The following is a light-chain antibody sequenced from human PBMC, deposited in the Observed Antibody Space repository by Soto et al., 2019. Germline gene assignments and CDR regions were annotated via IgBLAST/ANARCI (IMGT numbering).Light chain of an antibody. CDR1: QSVLYSSTNKNY. Sequence: DIVMTQSPDSLAVSLGERATINCKSSQSVLYSSTNKNYLAWYQQKPGQPPKLLIYWASTRESGVPDRFRGSGSGTDFTLTISSLQAEDVAFYYCQQYYSIPYTFGQGTKLEIK. CDR3: QQYYSIPYT. J-gene: IGKJ2*01. CDR2: WAS. V-gene: IGKV4-1*01.